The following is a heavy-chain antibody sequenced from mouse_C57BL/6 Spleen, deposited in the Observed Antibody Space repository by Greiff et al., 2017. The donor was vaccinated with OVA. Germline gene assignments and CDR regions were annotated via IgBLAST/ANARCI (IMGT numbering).Heavy chain of an antibody. CDR1: GYTFTDYY. CDR3: ARDLGYDRFAY. Sequence: EVQLQQSGPELVKPGASVKISCKASGYTFTDYYMNWVKQSHGKSLEWIGDINPNNGGTSYNQKFKGKATLTVDKSSSTAYMELRSLTSEDSAVYYCARDLGYDRFAYWGQGTLVTVSA. V-gene: IGHV1-26*01. J-gene: IGHJ3*01. CDR2: INPNNGGT. D-gene: IGHD2-2*01.